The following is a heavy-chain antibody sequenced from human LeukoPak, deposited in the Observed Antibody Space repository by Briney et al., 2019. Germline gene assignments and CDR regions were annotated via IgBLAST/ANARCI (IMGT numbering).Heavy chain of an antibody. CDR1: GFTLSSYA. D-gene: IGHD6-13*01. Sequence: GGSLRLSCAASGFTLSSYAMSWVRQAPGKGLEWVSAISGSGGSTYYADSVKGRFTISRDNSKNTLYLQMNSLRAEDTAVYYCAREYGYSSSCPKDWGQGTLVTVSS. V-gene: IGHV3-23*01. J-gene: IGHJ4*02. CDR2: ISGSGGST. CDR3: AREYGYSSSCPKD.